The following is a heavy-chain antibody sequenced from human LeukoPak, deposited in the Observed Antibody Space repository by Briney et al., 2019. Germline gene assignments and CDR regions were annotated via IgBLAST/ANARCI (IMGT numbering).Heavy chain of an antibody. Sequence: GGSLRLSCAASGFTVSSNYMSWVRQAPGKGLEWVSVIYSGGSTYYADSVKGRFTISRDNSKNTLYLQMNSLRAEDTAAYYCASASSHRIAAGGDYWGQGTLVTVSS. CDR1: GFTVSSNY. V-gene: IGHV3-66*01. J-gene: IGHJ4*02. D-gene: IGHD6-13*01. CDR3: ASASSHRIAAGGDY. CDR2: IYSGGST.